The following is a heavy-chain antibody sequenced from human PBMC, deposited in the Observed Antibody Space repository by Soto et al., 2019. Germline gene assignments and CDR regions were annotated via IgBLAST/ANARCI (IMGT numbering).Heavy chain of an antibody. D-gene: IGHD6-19*01. CDR3: AKEDTSSGSLDY. CDR2: ISDSGATT. CDR1: VFPFGENA. V-gene: IGHV3-23*01. J-gene: IGHJ4*02. Sequence: GSLRLACAASVFPFGENAMSWVRQVPGKGLEWVSGISDSGATTYYADSVRGRFTISRDNSKNTLYLQMKSLRAEDSASYYCAKEDTSSGSLDYWGQGALVTVSS.